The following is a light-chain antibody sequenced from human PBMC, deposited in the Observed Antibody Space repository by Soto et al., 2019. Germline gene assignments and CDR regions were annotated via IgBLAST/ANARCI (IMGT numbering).Light chain of an antibody. CDR2: EVS. Sequence: QSALTQPASVSGSPGQSITISCTGTSSDVGGYNYVSWYQQHPGKAPKLMIYEVSNRPSGVSNRFSGSKSGNTASLTISGFQAEDEADYYCSSYTSSSTLVFGGGTKVTVL. CDR1: SSDVGGYNY. J-gene: IGLJ2*01. V-gene: IGLV2-14*01. CDR3: SSYTSSSTLV.